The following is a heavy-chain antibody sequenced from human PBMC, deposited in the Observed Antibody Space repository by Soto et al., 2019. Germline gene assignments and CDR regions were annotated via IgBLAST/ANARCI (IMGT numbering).Heavy chain of an antibody. Sequence: GGSLRLSCAASGFTFSSYGMHWVRQAPGKGLEWVAVISYDGSNKYYADSVKGRFTISRDNSKNTLYLQMNSLRAEDTAVYYCAKDHCSSTSCYWFDYWGQGILVTVSS. V-gene: IGHV3-30*18. D-gene: IGHD2-2*01. J-gene: IGHJ4*02. CDR2: ISYDGSNK. CDR1: GFTFSSYG. CDR3: AKDHCSSTSCYWFDY.